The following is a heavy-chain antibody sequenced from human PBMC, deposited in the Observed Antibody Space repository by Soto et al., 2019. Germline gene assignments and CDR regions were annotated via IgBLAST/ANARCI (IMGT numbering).Heavy chain of an antibody. J-gene: IGHJ6*02. CDR2: ISSSGSTI. Sequence: GGSLRLSCAASGFTFSSYEMNWVRQAPGKGLEWVSYISSSGSTIYYADSVKGRFTISRDNAKNSLYLQMNSLRAEDTAVYYCARETYFDFWSGYPPPPARGMDVWGQGTTVTVSS. V-gene: IGHV3-48*03. CDR1: GFTFSSYE. D-gene: IGHD3-3*01. CDR3: ARETYFDFWSGYPPPPARGMDV.